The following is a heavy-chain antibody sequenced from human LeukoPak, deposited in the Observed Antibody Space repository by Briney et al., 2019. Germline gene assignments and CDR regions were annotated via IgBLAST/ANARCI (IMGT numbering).Heavy chain of an antibody. CDR1: GGTFSTDA. V-gene: IGHV1-69*06. CDR2: IIPVFGTT. CDR3: AREAGIAITGTIWYFDL. D-gene: IGHD1/OR15-1a*01. Sequence: SVKVSCKASGGTFSTDALAWVRQVPGQGPEWMGRIIPVFGTTNYAETFQGRVTITADISTSTAYMQLSSLRSQDTAVYYCAREAGIAITGTIWYFDLWGRGTLVTVSS. J-gene: IGHJ2*01.